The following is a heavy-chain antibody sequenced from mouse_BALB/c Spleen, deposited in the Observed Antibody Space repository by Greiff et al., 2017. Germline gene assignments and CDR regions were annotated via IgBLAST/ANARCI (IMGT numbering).Heavy chain of an antibody. V-gene: IGHV1-80*01. Sequence: QVQLQQSGAELVRPGSSVKISCKASGYAFSSYWMNWVKQRPGQGLEWIGQIYPGDGDTNYNGKFKGKATLTADKSSSTAYMQLSSLTSEDSAVYYCARRGSSSLSWFAYWGQGTLVTVSA. J-gene: IGHJ3*01. D-gene: IGHD1-1*01. CDR1: GYAFSSYW. CDR3: ARRGSSSLSWFAY. CDR2: IYPGDGDT.